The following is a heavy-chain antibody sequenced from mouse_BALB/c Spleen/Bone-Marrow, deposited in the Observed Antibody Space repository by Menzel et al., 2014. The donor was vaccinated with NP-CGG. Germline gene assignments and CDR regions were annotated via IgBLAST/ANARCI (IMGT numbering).Heavy chain of an antibody. CDR1: GFNIKDTY. Sequence: DVHLVESGAELVKPGASVKLSCTASGFNIKDTYMHWVKQRPEQGLEWIGRIDPANGNTKYDPKFQGKATITADTSSNTACLQLSSLTSEDTTFYYCARYYYAMDYWGQGTSVTVSS. J-gene: IGHJ4*01. V-gene: IGHV14-3*02. CDR3: ARYYYAMDY. CDR2: IDPANGNT.